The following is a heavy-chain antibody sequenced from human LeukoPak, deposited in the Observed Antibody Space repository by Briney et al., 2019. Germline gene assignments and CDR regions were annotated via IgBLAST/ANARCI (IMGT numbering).Heavy chain of an antibody. J-gene: IGHJ3*02. CDR3: ARRMIVVGTHAFDI. CDR2: IYYSGST. Sequence: SETLSLTCTVSGGSISSGDYYWSWIRQHPGKGLEWIGYIYYSGSTYYNPSLKSRVTISVDTSKNQFSLKLSSVTAADTAVYYCARRMIVVGTHAFDIWGQGTMVTVSS. CDR1: GGSISSGDYY. V-gene: IGHV4-31*03. D-gene: IGHD3-22*01.